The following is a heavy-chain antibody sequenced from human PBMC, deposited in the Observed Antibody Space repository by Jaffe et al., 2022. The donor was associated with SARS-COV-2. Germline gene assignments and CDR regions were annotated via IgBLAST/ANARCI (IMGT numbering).Heavy chain of an antibody. CDR2: ISSRSSYI. D-gene: IGHD2-2*01. V-gene: IGHV3-21*01. CDR3: ARKGYCSRTSCYDWFDP. J-gene: IGHJ5*02. CDR1: GFTFSSYS. Sequence: DVQLVESGGGLVKPGGSLRLSCAVSGFTFSSYSMDWVRQAPGKGLEWVSSISSRSSYIYYADSVKGRFTISRDNAKNSLYLQMNSLRVEDTAVYYCARKGYCSRTSCYDWFDPWGQGTLVTVSS.